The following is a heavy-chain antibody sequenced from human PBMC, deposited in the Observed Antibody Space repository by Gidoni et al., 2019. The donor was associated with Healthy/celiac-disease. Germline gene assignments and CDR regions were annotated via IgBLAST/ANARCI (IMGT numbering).Heavy chain of an antibody. J-gene: IGHJ4*02. V-gene: IGHV1-69*01. CDR1: GGTFSSYG. Sequence: EVKKPVSSVKVSCSASGGTFSSYGISWVRQAPGQGLEWMGGIIPIFGTANYAQKFQGRVTISADESTSTAYMELSSLRSEDTAVYYCAIDSSGYYLKFDYWGQGTLVTVSS. D-gene: IGHD3-22*01. CDR3: AIDSSGYYLKFDY. CDR2: IIPIFGTA.